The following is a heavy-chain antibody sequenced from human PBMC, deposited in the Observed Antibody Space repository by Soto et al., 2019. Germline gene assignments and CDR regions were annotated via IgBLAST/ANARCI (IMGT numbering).Heavy chain of an antibody. CDR2: ITYDGSTK. V-gene: IGHV3-30*04. D-gene: IGHD5-18*01. CDR3: AGGGYNYGSGALDI. J-gene: IGHJ3*02. CDR1: GFTFSTYA. Sequence: GGSLRLSCATSGFTFSTYAMHWVRQAPGKGLEWVEVITYDGSTKFYAASAKGRFTISRDNSMNTLCLQMNSLRAEDTAVYYCAGGGYNYGSGALDIWGQGTMVTVSS.